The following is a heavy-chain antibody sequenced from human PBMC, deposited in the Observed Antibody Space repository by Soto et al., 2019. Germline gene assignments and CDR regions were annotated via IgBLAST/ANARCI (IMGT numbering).Heavy chain of an antibody. Sequence: RASVKVSCKASGYTFTSYGISWVRQAPGQGLEWMGWISAYNGNTNYAQKLQGRVTMTTDTSASTAYMELRSLRSDDTAVYYCARDFSERWLPGGDYWGQGTLVTVSS. CDR3: ARDFSERWLPGGDY. J-gene: IGHJ4*02. CDR1: GYTFTSYG. D-gene: IGHD3-22*01. CDR2: ISAYNGNT. V-gene: IGHV1-18*04.